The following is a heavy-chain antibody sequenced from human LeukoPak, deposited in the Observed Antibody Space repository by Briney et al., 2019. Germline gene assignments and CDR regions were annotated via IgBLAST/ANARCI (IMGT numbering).Heavy chain of an antibody. V-gene: IGHV4-34*01. Sequence: SETLSLTCAVYGGSFSGYYWSRIRQAPGKGLDWIGEINHRGSTNYNPSLKSRVTISVDTSKNQFSLKLSSVTAADTAVYYCARDLYYYDSSGYYLWAFGIWGQGTMVTVSS. CDR3: ARDLYYYDSSGYYLWAFGI. J-gene: IGHJ3*02. CDR2: INHRGST. CDR1: GGSFSGYY. D-gene: IGHD3-22*01.